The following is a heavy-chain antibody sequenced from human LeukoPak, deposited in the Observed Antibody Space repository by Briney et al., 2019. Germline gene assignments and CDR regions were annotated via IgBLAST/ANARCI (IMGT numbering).Heavy chain of an antibody. CDR1: GGSFSGYY. CDR3: ASYNRYFDL. J-gene: IGHJ2*01. Sequence: PSETLSLTCAVYGGSFSGYYWSWIRQPPGKGLEWIGEINHSGSTNYNPSLKSRVTISVDTSKNQFSLKLSSVTAADTAVYYCASYNRYFDLWGRGTLVTVSS. CDR2: INHSGST. V-gene: IGHV4-34*01. D-gene: IGHD5-24*01.